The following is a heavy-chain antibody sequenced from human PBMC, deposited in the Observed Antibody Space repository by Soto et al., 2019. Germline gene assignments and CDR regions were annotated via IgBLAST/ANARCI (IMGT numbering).Heavy chain of an antibody. CDR1: GYTFTSYA. CDR2: INAGNGNT. J-gene: IGHJ6*02. V-gene: IGHV1-3*01. Sequence: ASVKVSCKASGYTFTSYAMHWVRQAPGQRLEWMGWINAGNGNTKYSQKFQGRVTITRDASASTAYMELSSLRSEDTAVYYCARSPRSSYGMDVWGQGTTVTVSS. CDR3: ARSPRSSYGMDV.